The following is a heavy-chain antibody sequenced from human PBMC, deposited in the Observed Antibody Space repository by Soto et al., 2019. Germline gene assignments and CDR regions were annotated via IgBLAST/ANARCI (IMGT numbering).Heavy chain of an antibody. Sequence: EVQLVESGGGLVKPGGSLRRSCVASGFTFRSYSMNWVRQGPGKGLEWVSSISTSSSYIYYADSVKGRFTISRDNAEDSLEQQSTSLRAEDTAVYYGARRDYYSYGFDGLGQGTTVPVSS. CDR3: ARRDYYSYGFDG. J-gene: IGHJ6*02. CDR2: ISTSSSYI. CDR1: GFTFRSYS. V-gene: IGHV3-21*01.